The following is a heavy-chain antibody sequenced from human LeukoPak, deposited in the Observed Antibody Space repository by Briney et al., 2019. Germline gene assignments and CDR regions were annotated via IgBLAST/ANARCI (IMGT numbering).Heavy chain of an antibody. J-gene: IGHJ4*02. CDR1: DGSISSYY. CDR2: IYDSGST. Sequence: SETLSLTCTVSDGSISSYYWSWIRQPPGKGLEWIGHIYDSGSTNYNPSLKSRVTISVDTSKSQFSLKLTSVTAADTAVYYCATLTTVVTAYYFDHWGQGTLVTVSS. CDR3: ATLTTVVTAYYFDH. V-gene: IGHV4-59*08. D-gene: IGHD4-23*01.